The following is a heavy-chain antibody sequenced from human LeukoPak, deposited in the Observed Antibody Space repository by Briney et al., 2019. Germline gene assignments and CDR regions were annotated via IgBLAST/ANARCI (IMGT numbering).Heavy chain of an antibody. D-gene: IGHD6-19*01. J-gene: IGHJ6*03. V-gene: IGHV4-39*02. CDR2: INYSAIT. Sequence: SETLSLTCTVSSGSITSSFYCCSWIRQPPWKGLEWIAGINYSAITHYNPSLKSRVTISVDTSKNHFSLKLSSVTAADTAVYYCARDRDIAVAGTGYYYYYMDVWGKGTTVTVSS. CDR3: ARDRDIAVAGTGYYYYYMDV. CDR1: SGSITSSFYC.